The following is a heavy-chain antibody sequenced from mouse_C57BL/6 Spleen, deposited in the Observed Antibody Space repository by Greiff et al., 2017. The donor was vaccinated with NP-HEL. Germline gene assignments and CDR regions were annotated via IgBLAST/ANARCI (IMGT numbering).Heavy chain of an antibody. J-gene: IGHJ2*01. CDR1: GYAFTNYL. CDR2: INPGSGDT. CDR3: ARSGTVDY. D-gene: IGHD4-1*01. Sequence: QVQLQQSGAELVRPGTSVKVSCKASGYAFTNYLIEWVKQRPGQGLEWIGVINPGSGDTNYNEKFKGKATLTADKSSSTAYMQLSSLTSEDSAVYFCARSGTVDYWGQGTTLTVSS. V-gene: IGHV1-54*01.